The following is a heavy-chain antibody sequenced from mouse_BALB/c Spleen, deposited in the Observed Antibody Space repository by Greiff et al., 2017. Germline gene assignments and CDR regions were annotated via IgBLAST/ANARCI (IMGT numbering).Heavy chain of an antibody. CDR3: ASGDYDYERAFDY. CDR1: GYSFTGYY. CDR2: ISCYNGAT. J-gene: IGHJ2*01. D-gene: IGHD2-4*01. V-gene: IGHV1S34*01. Sequence: LVKTGASVKISCKASGYSFTGYYMHWVKQSHGKSLEWIGYISCYNGATSYNQKFKGKATFTVDTSSSTAYMQFNSLTSEDSAVYYCASGDYDYERAFDYWGQGTTLTVSS.